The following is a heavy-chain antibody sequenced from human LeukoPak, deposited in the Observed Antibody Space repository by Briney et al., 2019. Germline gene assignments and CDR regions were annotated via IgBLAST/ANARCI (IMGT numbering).Heavy chain of an antibody. CDR1: GYTLTELS. V-gene: IGHV1-24*01. Sequence: GASVKVSCKVSGYTLTELSMHWVRQAPGKRLEWTGGFDPEDGETIYEQKFQGRVTMTEDTSTDTDYMELSSLRSEDTAVYYCAKGTGYSYGYVSPTTADYWGQGTLVSVPS. J-gene: IGHJ4*02. CDR2: FDPEDGET. CDR3: AKGTGYSYGYVSPTTADY. D-gene: IGHD5-18*01.